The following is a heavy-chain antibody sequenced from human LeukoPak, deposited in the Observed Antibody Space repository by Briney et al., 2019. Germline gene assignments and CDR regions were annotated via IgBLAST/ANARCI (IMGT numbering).Heavy chain of an antibody. V-gene: IGHV3-7*05. D-gene: IGHD2-15*01. J-gene: IGHJ4*02. CDR3: SCGNTFDY. CDR2: VKQDGSQK. Sequence: GRSLGLSCAASGFTFSTYWMSWVRQAPGKGLEWVANVKQDGSQKHYVDSVKGRFTISRDNAKNSLFLQMNSLRAEDTAVYYCSCGNTFDYWGQGTLVTVSS. CDR1: GFTFSTYW.